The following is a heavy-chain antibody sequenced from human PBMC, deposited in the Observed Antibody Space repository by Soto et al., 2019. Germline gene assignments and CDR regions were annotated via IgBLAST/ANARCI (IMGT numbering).Heavy chain of an antibody. J-gene: IGHJ2*01. CDR1: GYTFTGYY. V-gene: IGHV1-2*04. D-gene: IGHD2-2*01. CDR2: INPNSGGT. CDR3: AREGCSSTSCYADYWYFDL. Sequence: QVQLVQSGAEVKKPGASVKVSCKASGYTFTGYYMHWVRQAPGQGLEWMGWINPNSGGTNYAQKFQGWVTMTRDTSISTAYMELSRLRSDDTAVYYCAREGCSSTSCYADYWYFDLWGRGTLVTVSS.